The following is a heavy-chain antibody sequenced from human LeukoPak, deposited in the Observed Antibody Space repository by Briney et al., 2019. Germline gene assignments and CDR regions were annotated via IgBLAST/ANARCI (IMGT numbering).Heavy chain of an antibody. D-gene: IGHD4-11*01. V-gene: IGHV4-30-2*01. Sequence: SQTLSLTCAVSGGSIGSGGYSWSWIRQPPGKGLEWIGYIYHSGSTYYNPSLKSRVTISVDRSKNQFPLKLSSVTAADTAVYYCARMTTRISLFDYWGQGTLVTVSS. CDR1: GGSIGSGGYS. CDR3: ARMTTRISLFDY. CDR2: IYHSGST. J-gene: IGHJ4*02.